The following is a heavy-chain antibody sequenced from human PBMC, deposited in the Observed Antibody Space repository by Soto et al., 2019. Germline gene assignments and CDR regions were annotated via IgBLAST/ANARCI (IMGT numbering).Heavy chain of an antibody. D-gene: IGHD6-19*01. Sequence: ASVKVSCKASGYTFTSYAMHWARQAPGQRLEWMGWINAGNGNTKYSQKFQGRVTMTRNTSISTAYMELSSLRSEDTAVYYCARALSEQWLVRRYYYGMDVWGQGTTVTVSS. J-gene: IGHJ6*02. CDR1: GYTFTSYA. V-gene: IGHV1-3*01. CDR2: INAGNGNT. CDR3: ARALSEQWLVRRYYYGMDV.